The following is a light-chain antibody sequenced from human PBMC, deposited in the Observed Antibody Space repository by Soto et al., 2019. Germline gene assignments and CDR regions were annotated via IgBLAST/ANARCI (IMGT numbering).Light chain of an antibody. CDR1: SSDVGGYNF. J-gene: IGLJ2*01. CDR2: EVS. CDR3: SSYAGGNNLV. Sequence: QSVLTQPPSASGSPGQSVTISCTGTSSDVGGYNFVSWYQQHPGKAPKLMIYEVSKRPSGVPDRFSGSKSGSTASLTVSGLQAEDDADYYCSSYAGGNNLVFGGGTKVTVL. V-gene: IGLV2-8*01.